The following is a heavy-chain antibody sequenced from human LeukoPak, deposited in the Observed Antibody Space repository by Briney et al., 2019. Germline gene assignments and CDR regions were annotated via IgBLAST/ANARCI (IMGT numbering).Heavy chain of an antibody. V-gene: IGHV3-21*01. J-gene: IGHJ5*02. D-gene: IGHD2/OR15-2a*01. Sequence: NPGGSLRLSCTASGFTFSSYSMNWVRQAPGKGLEWVSSISSSSSYIYYADSVKGRFTISRDNAKNSLYLQMNSLRAEDTAVYYCARDFTFAFPNPWGQGTLVTVSS. CDR2: ISSSSSYI. CDR3: ARDFTFAFPNP. CDR1: GFTFSSYS.